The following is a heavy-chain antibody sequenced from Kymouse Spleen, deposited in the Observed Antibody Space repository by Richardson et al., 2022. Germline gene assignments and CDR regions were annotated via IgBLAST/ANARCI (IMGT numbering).Heavy chain of an antibody. D-gene: IGHD4-11,IGHD2-2*02,IGHD4-11*01. CDR2: ISWNSGSI. CDR3: AKDRGQYLYYYYGMDV. J-gene: IGHJ6*02. CDR1: GFTFDDYA. Sequence: EVQLVESGGGLVQPGRSLRLSCAASGFTFDDYAMHWVRQAPGKGLEWVSGISWNSGSIGYADSVKGRFTISRDNAKNSLYLQMNSLRAEDTALYYCAKDRGQYLYYYYGMDVWGQGTTVTVSS. V-gene: IGHV3-9*01.